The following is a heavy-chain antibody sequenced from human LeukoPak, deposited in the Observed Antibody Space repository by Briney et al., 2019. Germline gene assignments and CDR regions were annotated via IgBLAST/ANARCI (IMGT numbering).Heavy chain of an antibody. CDR3: ARGWVTMVRGVIITDYYYYMDV. CDR2: INHSGST. V-gene: IGHV4-34*01. Sequence: SETLSLTCAVYGGSFSCYYWSWIRQPPGKGLEWIGEINHSGSTNYNPSLKSRVTISVDTSKNQFSLKLSSVTAADTAVYYCARGWVTMVRGVIITDYYYYMDVWGKGTTVTVSS. J-gene: IGHJ6*03. CDR1: GGSFSCYY. D-gene: IGHD3-10*01.